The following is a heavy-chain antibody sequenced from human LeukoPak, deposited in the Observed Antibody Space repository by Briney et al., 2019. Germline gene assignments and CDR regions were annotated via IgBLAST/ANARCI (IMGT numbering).Heavy chain of an antibody. D-gene: IGHD4-17*01. Sequence: SQTLSLTCVISGDSVSSNSAAWNWIRLSPSRGLEWLGRTYYRSKWYNDYAVSVRSRITINPDTSKNQFSLQLNSVTPEDTAVYYCARRPDYGDFHDAFDMWGQGTMVTVSS. CDR2: TYYRSKWYN. CDR3: ARRPDYGDFHDAFDM. V-gene: IGHV6-1*01. J-gene: IGHJ3*02. CDR1: GDSVSSNSAA.